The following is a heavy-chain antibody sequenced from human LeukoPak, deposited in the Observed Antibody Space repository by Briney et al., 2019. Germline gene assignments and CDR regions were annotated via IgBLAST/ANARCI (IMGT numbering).Heavy chain of an antibody. J-gene: IGHJ5*02. CDR1: GFTFNDYG. Sequence: GGSLRLSCTASGFTFNDYGMSWVRQVPGKGLEWVRGVSWNGLSTSYAESVKGRFTISRDNGKDSVFLQMNSLRVEDSAFYYCTRAPRGGEPVSWGERILVTVSS. CDR2: VSWNGLST. D-gene: IGHD3-10*01. V-gene: IGHV3-20*04. CDR3: TRAPRGGEPVS.